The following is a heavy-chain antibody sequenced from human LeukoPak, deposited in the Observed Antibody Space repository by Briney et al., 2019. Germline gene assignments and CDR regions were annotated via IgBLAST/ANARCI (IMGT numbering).Heavy chain of an antibody. Sequence: LRLSCAASGFSLTNFDMNWIRQHPGKGLEWIGYIYYSGSTYYNPSLKSRVTISVDTSKNQFSLKLSSVTAADTAVYYCASGIAAAGTPADYWGQGTLVTVSS. D-gene: IGHD6-13*01. J-gene: IGHJ4*02. CDR3: ASGIAAAGTPADY. CDR2: IYYSGST. V-gene: IGHV4-31*02. CDR1: GFSLTNFD.